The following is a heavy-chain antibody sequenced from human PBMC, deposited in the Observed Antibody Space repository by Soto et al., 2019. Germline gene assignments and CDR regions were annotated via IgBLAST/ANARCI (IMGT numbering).Heavy chain of an antibody. V-gene: IGHV3-30-3*01. CDR2: ISYDGSNK. Sequence: QVQLVESGGGMVQPRRSLRLSCAASGFTFSSYAMHWVRQAPGKGLEWVAVISYDGSNKYYADSVKGRFTISRDNSKNTLYLQMNSLRAEDTAVYYCARDRIYSSSWYDYWGQGTLVTVSS. D-gene: IGHD6-13*01. CDR3: ARDRIYSSSWYDY. J-gene: IGHJ4*02. CDR1: GFTFSSYA.